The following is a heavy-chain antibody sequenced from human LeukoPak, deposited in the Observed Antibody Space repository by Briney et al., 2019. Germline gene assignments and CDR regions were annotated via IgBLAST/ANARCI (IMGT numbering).Heavy chain of an antibody. CDR2: ISSSSSYI. Sequence: GGSLRLSCAASGFTFSSYSMNWVRQAPGKGLEWVSSISSSSSYIYYADSVKGRFTISRDNAKNSLYLQMNSLRAEDTAVYYCARGQLGPTSAPFDSWGQGTLVTVSS. CDR1: GFTFSSYS. J-gene: IGHJ4*02. CDR3: ARGQLGPTSAPFDS. D-gene: IGHD6-13*01. V-gene: IGHV3-21*01.